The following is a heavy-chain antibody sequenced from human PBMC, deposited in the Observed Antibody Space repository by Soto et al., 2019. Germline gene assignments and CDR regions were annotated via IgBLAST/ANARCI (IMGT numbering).Heavy chain of an antibody. CDR1: GGSISSTNW. Sequence: QVQLQESGPGLVKPSGTLSLTCAVSGGSISSTNWWSWVRQPPGKGLEWIGQIYHSGSTNYNPSLKSRVTISVDKSKNQFFLKLSSVTAADTAVYYCASLYYDPLTIRPRHYWGQGTLVTVSS. J-gene: IGHJ4*02. CDR3: ASLYYDPLTIRPRHY. CDR2: IYHSGST. D-gene: IGHD3-9*01. V-gene: IGHV4-4*02.